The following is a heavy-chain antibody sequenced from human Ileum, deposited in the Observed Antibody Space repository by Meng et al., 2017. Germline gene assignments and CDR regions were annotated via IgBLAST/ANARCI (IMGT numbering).Heavy chain of an antibody. V-gene: IGHV4-34*01. Sequence: VHRQQWGVGVCRPSESLSLTDAVYGGSLGGYSWSWISQPPGKGLEWIGEINHSGSTNYNPSLKSRVTISVDTSKNQFALKLSSVTAADTAVYYCARGGPWFDPWGQGTLVTVSS. CDR2: INHSGST. J-gene: IGHJ5*02. CDR3: ARGGPWFDP. CDR1: GGSLGGYS.